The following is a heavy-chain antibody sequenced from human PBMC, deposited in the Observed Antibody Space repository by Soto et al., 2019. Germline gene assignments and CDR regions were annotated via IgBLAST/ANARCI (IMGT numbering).Heavy chain of an antibody. D-gene: IGHD6-19*01. CDR3: ASSGWLDLYYFDY. CDR2: ISADSGNT. CDR1: GYTFTRYG. V-gene: IGHV1-18*04. J-gene: IGHJ4*02. Sequence: GASVKVSCKASGYTFTRYGISWVRQAPGQGLEWMGWISADSGNTNYAQKLQGRVTMTTDTSTNMGYMELRSLRSDDTAVYYCASSGWLDLYYFDYWGQGTLVTVSS.